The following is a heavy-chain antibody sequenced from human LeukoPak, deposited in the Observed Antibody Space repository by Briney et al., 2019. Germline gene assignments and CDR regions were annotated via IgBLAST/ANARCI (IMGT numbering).Heavy chain of an antibody. V-gene: IGHV3-30*01. D-gene: IGHD3-16*02. J-gene: IGHJ6*03. CDR1: GFTFSSYA. CDR3: ARDFFPYAPHGVSFHYMDV. CDR2: ISYDGSNK. Sequence: GRSLRLSCAASGFTFSSYAMHWVRQAPGKGLEWVAVISYDGSNKYYADSVKGRFTLSRDNSKNTLYLQMNSLRAEDTAVYYCARDFFPYAPHGVSFHYMDVWGKGTTVTVSS.